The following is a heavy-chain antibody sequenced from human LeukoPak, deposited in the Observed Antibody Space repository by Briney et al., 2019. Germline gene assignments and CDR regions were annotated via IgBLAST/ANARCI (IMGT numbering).Heavy chain of an antibody. Sequence: ASVKVSCKASGYTFTSYYMHWVRQAPGQGLEWMGIINPTGGSTTYAQKFQGRVTMTRDASTSTVYMELSSLRSDDTAVYYCARTAARRFDYWGQGTLVTVSS. V-gene: IGHV1-46*01. J-gene: IGHJ4*02. CDR3: ARTAARRFDY. D-gene: IGHD6-6*01. CDR2: INPTGGST. CDR1: GYTFTSYY.